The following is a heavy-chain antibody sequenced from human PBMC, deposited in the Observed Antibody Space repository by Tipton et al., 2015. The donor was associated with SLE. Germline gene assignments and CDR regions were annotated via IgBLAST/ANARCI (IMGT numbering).Heavy chain of an antibody. CDR1: GGSITSGSYY. V-gene: IGHV4-61*02. CDR2: IYNTGAT. D-gene: IGHD2-21*01. Sequence: TLSLTCTVSGGSITSGSYYWSWIRQPAGQGLEWIGRIYNTGATYYNPSLKSRVSMSVDTSKNQISLRLNSVTAADTAVYYCAVNVVVKVQVDYWGQGALVTVSS. J-gene: IGHJ4*02. CDR3: AVNVVVKVQVDY.